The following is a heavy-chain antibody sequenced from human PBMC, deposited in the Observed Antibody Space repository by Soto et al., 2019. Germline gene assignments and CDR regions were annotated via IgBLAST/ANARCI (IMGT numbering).Heavy chain of an antibody. CDR1: GFTFNKYA. Sequence: GGSLRLSCAASGFTFNKYAMNWVRQTPEKGLEWVASIGGSAVSTYYADSVKGRFTISRDISKNMVFLQMDSLRVEDTTLYYCAKDGYNIEYYFDSWGQGTRVTVSS. J-gene: IGHJ4*02. V-gene: IGHV3-23*01. CDR3: AKDGYNIEYYFDS. D-gene: IGHD6-25*01. CDR2: IGGSAVST.